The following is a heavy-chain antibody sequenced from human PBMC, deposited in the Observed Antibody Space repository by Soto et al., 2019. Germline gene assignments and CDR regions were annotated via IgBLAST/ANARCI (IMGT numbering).Heavy chain of an antibody. CDR3: AIERHYGSGSYYNFETYYFDY. CDR2: IYSGGST. Sequence: PGGSLRLSCAASGFTVSSNYMSWVRQAPGKGLEWVSVIYSGGSTYYADSVKGRFTISRDNSKNTLYLQMNSLRAEDTAVYYCAIERHYGSGSYYNFETYYFDYWGQGTLVTVSS. CDR1: GFTVSSNY. D-gene: IGHD3-10*01. V-gene: IGHV3-66*01. J-gene: IGHJ4*02.